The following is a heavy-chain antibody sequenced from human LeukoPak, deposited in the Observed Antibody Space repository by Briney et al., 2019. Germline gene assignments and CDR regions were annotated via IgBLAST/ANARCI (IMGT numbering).Heavy chain of an antibody. CDR2: FYPEDGET. Sequence: ASVKVSCKVSGYTLTELSMHWVRQAPGKGLEWRGGFYPEDGETIYAQKFQGRVTITEDTSTDTAYMELSSLRSEDTAVYYCATGIAAAGRDYFDYWGQGTLVTVSS. J-gene: IGHJ4*02. CDR1: GYTLTELS. D-gene: IGHD6-13*01. V-gene: IGHV1-24*01. CDR3: ATGIAAAGRDYFDY.